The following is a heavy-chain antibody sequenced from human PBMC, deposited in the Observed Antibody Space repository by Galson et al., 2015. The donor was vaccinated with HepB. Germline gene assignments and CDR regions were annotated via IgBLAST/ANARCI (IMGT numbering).Heavy chain of an antibody. CDR2: IKSDGSNT. CDR1: GFSFSSYR. Sequence: SLRLSCAASGFSFSSYRMHWVRQAPRKGLVWVSRIKSDGSNTTYADSVKGRFTISRDNAKNTLYLQMNSLRAEDTAVYYCAREPRFYYGMDVWGQGTTVTVSS. D-gene: IGHD3-16*01. J-gene: IGHJ6*02. V-gene: IGHV3-74*01. CDR3: AREPRFYYGMDV.